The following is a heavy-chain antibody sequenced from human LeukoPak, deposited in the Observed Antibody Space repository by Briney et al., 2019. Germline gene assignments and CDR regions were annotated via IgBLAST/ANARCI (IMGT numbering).Heavy chain of an antibody. CDR1: GFTISDYW. D-gene: IGHD3-16*01. J-gene: IGHJ5*02. Sequence: GGSLRLSCAASGFTISDYWMTWVRQAPGKGLEWVANIKQDGSEKTYVDSVEGRFTISRDNAKNSIFLQMNSLRVEDMAMYYCVRDGGTDWYDPWGQGTLVSVSS. CDR2: IKQDGSEK. V-gene: IGHV3-7*01. CDR3: VRDGGTDWYDP.